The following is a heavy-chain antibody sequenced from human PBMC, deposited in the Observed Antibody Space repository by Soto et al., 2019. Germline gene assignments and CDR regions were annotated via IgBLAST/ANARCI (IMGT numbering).Heavy chain of an antibody. V-gene: IGHV1-69*01. D-gene: IGHD1-7*01. CDR2: IIPIFGTA. CDR3: GATHRDGVNWNYGNKGGMDV. CDR1: GGTFSSYA. J-gene: IGHJ6*02. Sequence: QVQLVQSGAEVKKPGASVKVSCKASGGTFSSYAISWVRQAPGQGLEWMGGIIPIFGTANYAQKFQGRVKITADESTSTAYMELSSLRSEDTAVYYCGATHRDGVNWNYGNKGGMDVWGQGTTVTVSS.